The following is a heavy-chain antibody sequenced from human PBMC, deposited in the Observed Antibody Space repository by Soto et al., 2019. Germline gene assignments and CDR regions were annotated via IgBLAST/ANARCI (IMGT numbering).Heavy chain of an antibody. J-gene: IGHJ1*01. Sequence: GGSLRLSCAASGFTFSTYAMSWVRQAPGKGLEWVSAISGSGSSSTYYADSVKGRFTISRDNSKNTLYLQMNSLRAEDTAVYYCAKDPIVGPDHYFNHWGQGTLVTVYS. V-gene: IGHV3-23*01. CDR1: GFTFSTYA. CDR2: ISGSGSSST. D-gene: IGHD2-21*01. CDR3: AKDPIVGPDHYFNH.